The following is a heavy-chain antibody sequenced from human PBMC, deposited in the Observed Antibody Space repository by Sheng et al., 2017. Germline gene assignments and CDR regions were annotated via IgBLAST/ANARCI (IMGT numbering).Heavy chain of an antibody. CDR3: ADLGSVAGRPPAG. D-gene: IGHD6-19*01. J-gene: IGHJ4*02. V-gene: IGHV4-38-2*01. CDR2: IYHDGST. Sequence: QVQLQESGPGLVKPSETLSLTCSVSGYSISSGFYWGWIRQPPGKGLEWIASIYHDGSTYYNPSLKSRVTISVDTSKSHFFLRLNSVMAADTAVYYCADLGSVAGRPPAGRGQGTLVTVSS. CDR1: GYSISSGFY.